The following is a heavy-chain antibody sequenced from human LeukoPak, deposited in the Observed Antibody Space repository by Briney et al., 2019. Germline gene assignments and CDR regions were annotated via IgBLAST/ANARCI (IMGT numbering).Heavy chain of an antibody. CDR2: ISSSGSTI. CDR3: ARSNMLTLERGYSYAFDI. V-gene: IGHV3-11*01. J-gene: IGHJ3*02. Sequence: GGSLRLSCAASGFTFSDYYMSWIRQAPGKGLEWVSYISSSGSTIYYADSVKGRFTISRDNAKNSLYQQMNSLRAEDTAVYYCARSNMLTLERGYSYAFDIWGQGTMVTVSS. CDR1: GFTFSDYY. D-gene: IGHD5-18*01.